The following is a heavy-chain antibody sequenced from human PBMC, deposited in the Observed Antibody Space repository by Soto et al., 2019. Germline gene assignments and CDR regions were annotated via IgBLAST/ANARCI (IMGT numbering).Heavy chain of an antibody. J-gene: IGHJ4*02. CDR1: GFTFSSYW. D-gene: IGHD1-7*01. CDR2: INRDGSST. Sequence: PGGSLRLSCAASGFTFSSYWMHWVRQAPGKGLVWVSRINRDGSSTSYADSVKGRFTISRDNSKNTLYLQMNSLRAEDTAVYYCAKDYGQHEELIFPPAPDYWGQGTLVTVSS. CDR3: AKDYGQHEELIFPPAPDY. V-gene: IGHV3-74*01.